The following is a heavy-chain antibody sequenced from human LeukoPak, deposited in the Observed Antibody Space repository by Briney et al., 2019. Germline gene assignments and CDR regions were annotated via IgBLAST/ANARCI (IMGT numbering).Heavy chain of an antibody. V-gene: IGHV4-4*07. CDR3: ARVGYSGYDPYYFDY. J-gene: IGHJ4*02. D-gene: IGHD5-12*01. Sequence: SETLSLTCTVSGGSISSYYWSWIRQPAGKGLEWIGRIYTSGSTNYDPSLKSRVTMSVDTSKNQFSLKLSSVTAADTAVYYCARVGYSGYDPYYFDYWGQGTLVTVSS. CDR2: IYTSGST. CDR1: GGSISSYY.